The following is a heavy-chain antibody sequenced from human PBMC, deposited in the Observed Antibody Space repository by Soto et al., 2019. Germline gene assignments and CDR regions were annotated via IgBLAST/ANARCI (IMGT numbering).Heavy chain of an antibody. CDR2: INAGNGKT. D-gene: IGHD3-3*01. V-gene: IGHV1-3*01. Sequence: QVELVQSGTEVKKPGASVKLPCKASGYTFTEYAIHWLRQAPGHRLEWMGWINAGNGKTKYSQKFHGRVTITRDTAANTAYMGLTNLTSEDTALYFCARSVTIFGVVSDTPFDLWGRGSLVSVSS. J-gene: IGHJ2*01. CDR1: GYTFTEYA. CDR3: ARSVTIFGVVSDTPFDL.